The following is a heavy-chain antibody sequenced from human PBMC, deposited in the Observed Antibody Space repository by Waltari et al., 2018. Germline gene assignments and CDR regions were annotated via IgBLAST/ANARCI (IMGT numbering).Heavy chain of an antibody. CDR3: ARESEYCSGGSCYWTADFDY. D-gene: IGHD2-15*01. V-gene: IGHV3-21*01. Sequence: EVQLVESGGGLVKPGGSLRLSCAASGFTFSSYSMNWVRQAPGKGLGWVSSISSSSSYIYYADSVKGRFTISRDNAKNALYLQMNSLRAEDTAVYYCARESEYCSGGSCYWTADFDYWGQGTLVTVSS. J-gene: IGHJ4*02. CDR2: ISSSSSYI. CDR1: GFTFSSYS.